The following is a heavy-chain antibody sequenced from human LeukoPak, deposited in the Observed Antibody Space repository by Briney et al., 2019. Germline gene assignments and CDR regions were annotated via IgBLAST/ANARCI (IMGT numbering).Heavy chain of an antibody. Sequence: GGSLRLSCAASGFSFRSYAMSWVRQAPGKGLEWVSAISGSGTNTYYADSVKGRFTISRDNSKNTLDLQMNSLRAEDTAVYYCAKDPTIWFGGTDYWGQGTLVTVSS. CDR2: ISGSGTNT. CDR3: AKDPTIWFGGTDY. V-gene: IGHV3-23*01. J-gene: IGHJ4*02. D-gene: IGHD3-10*01. CDR1: GFSFRSYA.